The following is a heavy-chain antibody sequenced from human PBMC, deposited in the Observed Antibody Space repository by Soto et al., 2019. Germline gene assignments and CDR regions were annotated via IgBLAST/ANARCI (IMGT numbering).Heavy chain of an antibody. V-gene: IGHV3-23*01. CDR2: ITATGDRT. J-gene: IGHJ4*02. CDR1: GFRFSSYS. D-gene: IGHD3-22*01. CDR3: ATMNGYFEY. Sequence: PGGSLRLSCADSGFRFSSYSMSWVRQTPGKGPEWVAAITATGDRTYYADSVMGRFTISRDNSKKTHYLQMTSLRAEDTAMYYCATMNGYFEYWGQGTPVTVSS.